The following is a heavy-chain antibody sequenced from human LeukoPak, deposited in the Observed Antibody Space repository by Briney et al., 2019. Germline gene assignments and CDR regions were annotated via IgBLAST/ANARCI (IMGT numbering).Heavy chain of an antibody. CDR3: ARAGRFGFDY. CDR1: GFTFSSYS. CDR2: ISSSSSYI. Sequence: PGGSLRLSCAASGFTFSSYSMNWVRQAPGKGLEWVSSISSSSSYIYYADSVKGRFTISRDNAKNSPYLQMNSLRAEDTAVYYCARAGRFGFDYWGQGTLVTVSS. J-gene: IGHJ4*02. V-gene: IGHV3-21*01. D-gene: IGHD3-3*01.